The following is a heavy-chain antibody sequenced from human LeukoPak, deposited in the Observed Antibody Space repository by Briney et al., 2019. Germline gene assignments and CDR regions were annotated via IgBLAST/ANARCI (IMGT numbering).Heavy chain of an antibody. V-gene: IGHV3-23*01. CDR2: ISGSGAGT. CDR3: AKGTYYDFWIAYYAGGGLYDFVN. Sequence: PGGSLRLSGAASVFTFSSYAMSWVRQAPGKGLEWVSAISGSGAGTYYADSVKGLFTISRDNSKNTLYLQMNSLSVEDTAVYYCAKGTYYDFWIAYYAGGGLYDFVNWGHGTVVTVPS. CDR1: VFTFSSYA. D-gene: IGHD3-3*01. J-gene: IGHJ4*01.